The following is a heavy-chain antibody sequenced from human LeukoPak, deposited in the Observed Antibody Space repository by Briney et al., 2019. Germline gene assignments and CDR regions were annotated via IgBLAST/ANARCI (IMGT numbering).Heavy chain of an antibody. CDR3: AESGYDSSGYYPG. CDR1: GFTFSNAW. D-gene: IGHD3-22*01. V-gene: IGHV3-21*01. J-gene: IGHJ4*02. Sequence: GGSLRLSCAASGFTFSNAWMSWVRQAPGKGLEWVSSISSSSSYIYYADSVKGRFTISRDNAKNSLYLQMNSLRAEDTAVYYCAESGYDSSGYYPGWGQGTLVTVSS. CDR2: ISSSSSYI.